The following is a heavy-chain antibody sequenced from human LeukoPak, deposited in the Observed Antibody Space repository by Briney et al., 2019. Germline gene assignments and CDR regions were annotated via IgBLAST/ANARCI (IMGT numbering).Heavy chain of an antibody. J-gene: IGHJ3*02. Sequence: SETLSLTCTVSGGSICSYYWSWIRQPPGKGLEWIGYIYYSGSTNYNPSLKSRVTISVDTSKNQFSLKLSSVTAADTAVYYCARAPFRDDAFDIWGQGTMVTVSS. V-gene: IGHV4-59*01. CDR3: ARAPFRDDAFDI. CDR2: IYYSGST. CDR1: GGSICSYY.